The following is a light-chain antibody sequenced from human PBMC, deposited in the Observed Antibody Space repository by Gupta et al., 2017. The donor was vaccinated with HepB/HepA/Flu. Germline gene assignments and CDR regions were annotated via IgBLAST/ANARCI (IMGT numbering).Light chain of an antibody. V-gene: IGLV2-11*01. CDR1: SSDVGGYNY. CDR2: DVA. J-gene: IGLJ1*01. CDR3: CSNAGSREV. Sequence: QSALTQPRSVSGSPGQSVTISCTGTSSDVGGYNYVSWYQQHPGKAPKVMMYDVAKRPSGVPDRFSGSKSGNKAYLTISGLQTEDEADYYCCSNAGSREVFGTGTKVTVL.